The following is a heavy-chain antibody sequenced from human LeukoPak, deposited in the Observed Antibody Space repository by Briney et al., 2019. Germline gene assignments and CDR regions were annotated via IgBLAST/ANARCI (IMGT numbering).Heavy chain of an antibody. CDR3: ARDQDSYSYGLYYYYGMDV. CDR1: GYTFTGYY. J-gene: IGHJ6*02. V-gene: IGHV1-2*02. Sequence: ASVKVSCKASGYTFTGYYMHWVRQAPGQGLEWMGWINPNSGGTNYAQDFHGRVSMTRDTSISTAYMELSRLRSDDTAVYYCARDQDSYSYGLYYYYGMDVWGQGTTVTVSS. CDR2: INPNSGGT. D-gene: IGHD5-18*01.